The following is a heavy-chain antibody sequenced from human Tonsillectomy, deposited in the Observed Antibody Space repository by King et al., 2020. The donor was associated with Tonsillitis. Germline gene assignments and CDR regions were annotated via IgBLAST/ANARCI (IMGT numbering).Heavy chain of an antibody. Sequence: VQLVESGGGVVQPGRSLRLSCAASGFAFSYYGMHWVRQAPGKGLEWVAVIWYDGSNRYYADSVKGRFTLSRDNSKNTLYLQMNSLRAEDTAVYYCARDPGVAAAAAEADYYYGMDVWGQGTTVTVSS. D-gene: IGHD6-13*01. V-gene: IGHV3-33*08. CDR1: GFAFSYYG. CDR2: IWYDGSNR. J-gene: IGHJ6*02. CDR3: ARDPGVAAAAAEADYYYGMDV.